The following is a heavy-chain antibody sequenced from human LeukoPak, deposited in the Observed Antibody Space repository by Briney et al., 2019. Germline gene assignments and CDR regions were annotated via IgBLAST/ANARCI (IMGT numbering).Heavy chain of an antibody. V-gene: IGHV3-7*01. CDR2: IQQDGSKK. J-gene: IGHJ4*02. CDR1: GFTFRNYW. CDR3: ARERSSGSYSFPSIDY. D-gene: IGHD3-10*01. Sequence: GGSLRLSCAASGFTFRNYWKSWVRQAPGKGPEWMADIQQDGSKKYYVDSVKGRFTISRDNSKNTLYLQMNSLRAEDTAVYYCARERSSGSYSFPSIDYWGQGTLVTVSS.